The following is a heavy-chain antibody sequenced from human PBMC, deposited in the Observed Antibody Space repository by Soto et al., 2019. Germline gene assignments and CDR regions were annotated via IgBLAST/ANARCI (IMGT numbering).Heavy chain of an antibody. CDR2: ISHSGST. J-gene: IGHJ4*02. V-gene: IGHV4-30-4*01. D-gene: IGHD2-15*01. CDR1: GGSISSGDYY. CDR3: ARARGARYFDY. Sequence: QVQLQESGPGLVKPSQTLSLTCTVSGGSISSGDYYWSWIRQPPGKGLEWIGYISHSGSTYYNPSLTRRVTISVDTSKNQFSLKLSSVTAADTAVYYCARARGARYFDYWGQGTLVTVSS.